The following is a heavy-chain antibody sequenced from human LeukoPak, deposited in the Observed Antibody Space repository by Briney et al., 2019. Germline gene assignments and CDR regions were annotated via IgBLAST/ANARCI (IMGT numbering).Heavy chain of an antibody. Sequence: SETLSLTCAVYGGSFSGYYWSWIRQPPGKGLEWIGEINHSGSTNYNPSLKSRVTISVDTSKNQFSLKLSSVTAADTAVYYCAGKGALLRFLEWYRGFDPWGQGTLVTVSS. CDR1: GGSFSGYY. CDR3: AGKGALLRFLEWYRGFDP. D-gene: IGHD3-3*01. V-gene: IGHV4-34*01. CDR2: INHSGST. J-gene: IGHJ5*02.